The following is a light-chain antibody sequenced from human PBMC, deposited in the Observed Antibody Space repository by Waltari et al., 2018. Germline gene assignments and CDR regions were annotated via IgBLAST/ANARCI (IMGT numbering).Light chain of an antibody. Sequence: QSVLTQPPSVSAAPGQEVTISCSGGSSNVGNNYVSWYQQLPGTAPKLLIYEKNKRPVWIPDRFSGSKSGPSATLGTTGLQTGDEAVYYCGTWDSDLDAGVFGGGTKVTVL. CDR2: EKN. CDR3: GTWDSDLDAGV. J-gene: IGLJ2*01. CDR1: SSNVGNNY. V-gene: IGLV1-51*02.